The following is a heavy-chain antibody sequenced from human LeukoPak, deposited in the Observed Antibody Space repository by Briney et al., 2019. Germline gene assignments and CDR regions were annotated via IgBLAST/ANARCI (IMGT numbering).Heavy chain of an antibody. Sequence: PGRSLRLSCAASGFTFDDYAMHWVRQAPGKGLEWVSGISWNSGSIGYADSVKGRFTISRDNAKNSLYLQMNSLRAEDTALYHCAKDKSSSIVGATALDYWGQGTLVTVSS. CDR3: AKDKSSSIVGATALDY. CDR2: ISWNSGSI. D-gene: IGHD1-26*01. J-gene: IGHJ4*02. CDR1: GFTFDDYA. V-gene: IGHV3-9*01.